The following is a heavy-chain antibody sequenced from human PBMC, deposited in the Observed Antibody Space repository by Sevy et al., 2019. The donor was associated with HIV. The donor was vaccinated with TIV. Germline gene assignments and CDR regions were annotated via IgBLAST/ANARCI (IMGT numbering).Heavy chain of an antibody. CDR1: GGSISSGGYY. V-gene: IGHV4-31*03. CDR2: IYYSGST. Sequence: SETLSLTCTVSGGSISSGGYYWSWIRQHPGKGLEWIGYIYYSGSTYYNPSLKSRVTISVDTSKNQFSLKLSSVTAAETAVYYCARTIRGYSYGLDYWGQGTLVTVSS. D-gene: IGHD5-18*01. J-gene: IGHJ4*02. CDR3: ARTIRGYSYGLDY.